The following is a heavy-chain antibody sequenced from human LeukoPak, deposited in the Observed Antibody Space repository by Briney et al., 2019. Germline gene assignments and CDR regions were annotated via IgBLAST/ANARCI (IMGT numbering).Heavy chain of an antibody. D-gene: IGHD6-13*01. CDR1: GYTFTSYA. Sequence: VSVKVSCKASGYTFTSYAMHWVRQAPGQRLEWMGWINAGNGNTKYSQKFQGRVTITRDTSASTAYMELSSLRSEDTAVYYCAAPSSSCPFDYWGQGTLVTVSS. CDR3: AAPSSSCPFDY. V-gene: IGHV1-3*01. J-gene: IGHJ4*02. CDR2: INAGNGNT.